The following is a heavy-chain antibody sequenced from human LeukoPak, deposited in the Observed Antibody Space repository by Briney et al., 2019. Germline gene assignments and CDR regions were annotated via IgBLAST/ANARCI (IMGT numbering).Heavy chain of an antibody. J-gene: IGHJ6*03. D-gene: IGHD1-26*01. CDR3: AKYSGSYVYYYYMDV. CDR1: GFTFSSYA. V-gene: IGHV3-23*01. Sequence: GGSLRLSCAASGFTFSSYAMSWVRQAPGKGLEWVSAISGSGGSTYYADSVKGRFTISRDNSKNTLYLQMNSLRAEDTAVYYCAKYSGSYVYYYYMDVWGKGTTVTVSS. CDR2: ISGSGGST.